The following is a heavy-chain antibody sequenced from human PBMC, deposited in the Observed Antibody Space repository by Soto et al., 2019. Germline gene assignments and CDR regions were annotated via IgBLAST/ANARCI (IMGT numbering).Heavy chain of an antibody. V-gene: IGHV3-48*01. CDR3: ARDYGDFDY. Sequence: GGSLRLSCAASGFTFSSYSMNWVRQAPGKGPEWVSYIISSSSTIYYADSVKGRFTFSRDNAKNSLYLQMNSLRAEDTAVYYCARDYGDFDYWGQGTLVTVSS. J-gene: IGHJ4*02. CDR1: GFTFSSYS. CDR2: IISSSSTI. D-gene: IGHD4-17*01.